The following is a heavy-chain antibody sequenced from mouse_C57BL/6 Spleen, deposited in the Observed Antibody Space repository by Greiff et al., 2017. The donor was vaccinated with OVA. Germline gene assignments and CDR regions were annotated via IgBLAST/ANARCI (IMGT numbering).Heavy chain of an antibody. V-gene: IGHV2-5*01. D-gene: IGHD1-1*01. Sequence: LQESGPGLVQPSQSLSITCTVSGFSLTSYGVHWVRQSPGKGLEWLGVIWRGGSTDYNAAFMSRLSITKDNSKSQVFFKMNSLQADDTAIYYCAKPGSSPSYWYFDVWGTGTTVTVSS. CDR2: IWRGGST. J-gene: IGHJ1*03. CDR1: GFSLTSYG. CDR3: AKPGSSPSYWYFDV.